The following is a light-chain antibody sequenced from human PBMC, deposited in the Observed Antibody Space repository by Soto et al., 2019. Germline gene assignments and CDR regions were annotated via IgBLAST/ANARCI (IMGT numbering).Light chain of an antibody. J-gene: IGKJ5*01. CDR2: GAS. CDR1: QSLSSTY. CDR3: QQRYNWPVT. V-gene: IGKV3D-20*02. Sequence: EIVLRQSPGTLSLSPGDRATLSCRASQSLSSTYLIWYQQKPGQAPRLLIYGASSRATGVPDRFSGGGSGTDFTLTISSLEPEDFAVYYCQQRYNWPVTFGQGTRLEI.